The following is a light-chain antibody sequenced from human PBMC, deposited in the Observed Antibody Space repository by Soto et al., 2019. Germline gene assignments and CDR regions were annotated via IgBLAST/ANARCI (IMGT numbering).Light chain of an antibody. CDR1: SSDVGGYNY. CDR2: DVS. CDR3: SSYTSSSLVV. V-gene: IGLV2-14*01. J-gene: IGLJ2*01. Sequence: QSALTQPASVSGSPEQSITISRTGTSSDVGGYNYVSWYQQHPGKAPKLMIYDVSNRPSGVSNRFSGSKSGNTASLTISGLQAEHEADYYCSSYTSSSLVVFGGGTKLTVL.